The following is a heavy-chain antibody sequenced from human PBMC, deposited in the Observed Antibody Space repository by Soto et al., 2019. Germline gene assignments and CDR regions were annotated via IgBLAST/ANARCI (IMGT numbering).Heavy chain of an antibody. Sequence: QVQLVQSGAEVKKPGASVKVSCKASGYTFTSYYMHWVRQAPGQGLEWMGIINPSGGSTSYAQKCQGRVTMTRDTSTSTVYMELSSLRSEDTAVYYCARDGARRYYYDSSGYLSWFDPWGQGTLVTVSS. V-gene: IGHV1-46*01. CDR3: ARDGARRYYYDSSGYLSWFDP. CDR1: GYTFTSYY. J-gene: IGHJ5*02. D-gene: IGHD3-22*01. CDR2: INPSGGST.